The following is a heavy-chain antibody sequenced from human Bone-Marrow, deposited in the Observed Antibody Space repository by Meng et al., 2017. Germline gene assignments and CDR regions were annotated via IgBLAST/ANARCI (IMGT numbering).Heavy chain of an antibody. CDR2: INHSGST. V-gene: IGHV4-34*01. CDR3: ARGPTTMAHDFDY. J-gene: IGHJ4*02. CDR1: GGSFSDYY. D-gene: IGHD4-11*01. Sequence: SETLSLTCVVSGGSFSDYYWSWIRQPPGKGLEWIGEINHSGSTNYIPSLESRATISVDTSQNNLSLKLSSVTAADSAVYYCARGPTTMAHDFDYWGQGTLVTVSS.